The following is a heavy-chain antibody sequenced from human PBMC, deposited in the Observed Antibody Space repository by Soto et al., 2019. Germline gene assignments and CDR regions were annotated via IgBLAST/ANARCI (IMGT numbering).Heavy chain of an antibody. J-gene: IGHJ6*02. Sequence: ASVKVSCKASGYPFTSYHMHWLRQAPGQGLEGMGVRNPPGGSTTYAHNFHGRVAMTRDTSTSRVYVEVSSLRSGDTAVYYCAREFVVVRGDHSTVYHCVDVWGQGTMVTVSS. CDR2: RNPPGGST. V-gene: IGHV1-46*01. D-gene: IGHD2-15*01. CDR1: GYPFTSYH. CDR3: AREFVVVRGDHSTVYHCVDV.